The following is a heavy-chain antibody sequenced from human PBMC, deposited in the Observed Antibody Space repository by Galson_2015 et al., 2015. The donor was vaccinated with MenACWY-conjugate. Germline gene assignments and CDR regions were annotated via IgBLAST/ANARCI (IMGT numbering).Heavy chain of an antibody. CDR3: ATLLRGGYGGKSVYYGVDV. Sequence: SETLSLTCTVSGGSISSYYWSWIRQPPGKGLEWIGYIYYSGSTNYNPSLKSRVTISVDTSKNQFSLKLSSVTAADTAVYYCATLLRGGYGGKSVYYGVDVWGQGTAVTVSS. CDR2: IYYSGST. J-gene: IGHJ6*02. V-gene: IGHV4-59*01. CDR1: GGSISSYY. D-gene: IGHD4-23*01.